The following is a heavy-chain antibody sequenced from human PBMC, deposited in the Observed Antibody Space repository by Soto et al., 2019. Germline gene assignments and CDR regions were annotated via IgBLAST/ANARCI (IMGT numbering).Heavy chain of an antibody. J-gene: IGHJ4*02. CDR2: IYYNGDS. D-gene: IGHD2-21*01. Sequence: QVQLKESGPGLVKPSETLSLTCTVSGDSINNHYWNWIRQPPGKGLEWIGYIYYNGDSAYNPSLKSRVTMSVDPSKNQLSLKLTSVTAADTAVYYCGRHLLPHGDSDEVGYWGQGTLVTVSS. V-gene: IGHV4-59*08. CDR3: GRHLLPHGDSDEVGY. CDR1: GDSINNHY.